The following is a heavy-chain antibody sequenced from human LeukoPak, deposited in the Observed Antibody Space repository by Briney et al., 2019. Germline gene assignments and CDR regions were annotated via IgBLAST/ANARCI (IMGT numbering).Heavy chain of an antibody. D-gene: IGHD3-22*01. CDR3: ARVSAYYYDSSGCFDY. J-gene: IGHJ4*02. Sequence: ASVKVSCKASGYTFTGYYMHWVRQAPGQGREWMGWINPNSGGTNYAQKFQGRVTMTRDTSISTADMELSRLRSDDTAVYYCARVSAYYYDSSGCFDYWGQGTLVTVSS. CDR2: INPNSGGT. V-gene: IGHV1-2*02. CDR1: GYTFTGYY.